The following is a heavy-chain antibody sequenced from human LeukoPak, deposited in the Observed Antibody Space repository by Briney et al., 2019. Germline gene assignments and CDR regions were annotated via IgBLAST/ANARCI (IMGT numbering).Heavy chain of an antibody. D-gene: IGHD3-22*01. CDR2: ISSSSSTI. CDR1: GFTFNTYS. Sequence: PGGSLRLSCAASGFTFNTYSMNRVRQAPGKGLEWVSYISSSSSTIYYTDSVKGRFTISRDNAKNSLYLQMNSLRAEDTAVYYCARETSYYDNRGCYFFDSWGQGTLVTVSS. V-gene: IGHV3-48*01. CDR3: ARETSYYDNRGCYFFDS. J-gene: IGHJ4*02.